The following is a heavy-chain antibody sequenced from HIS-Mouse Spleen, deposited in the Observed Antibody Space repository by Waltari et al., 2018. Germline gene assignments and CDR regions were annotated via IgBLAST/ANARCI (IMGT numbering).Heavy chain of an antibody. CDR1: GYTFTGDY. J-gene: IGHJ6*02. Sequence: QVQLVQSGAEVKKPGASVKVSCKASGYTFTGDYMHWVRQAPGQGLEWMGWINPNSGGTNYAQKFQGRVTMTRDTSISTAYMELSRLRSDDTAVYYCAGEPLRDGYNSYYYYGMDVWGQGTTVTVSS. D-gene: IGHD5-12*01. CDR2: INPNSGGT. V-gene: IGHV1-2*02. CDR3: AGEPLRDGYNSYYYYGMDV.